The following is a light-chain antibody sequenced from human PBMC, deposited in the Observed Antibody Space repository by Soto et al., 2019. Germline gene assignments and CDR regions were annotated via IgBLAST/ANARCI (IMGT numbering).Light chain of an antibody. V-gene: IGKV3-11*01. J-gene: IGKJ1*01. Sequence: EIVLTQSPATLSLSPGERATLSCRASQSVSSYLAWYQQKPGQAPRLLIYDASNRATGIPARFSGSGSGTDFTPTISSLEPEDFAVYYCQQRSNWLWTFGQGTKV. CDR3: QQRSNWLWT. CDR1: QSVSSY. CDR2: DAS.